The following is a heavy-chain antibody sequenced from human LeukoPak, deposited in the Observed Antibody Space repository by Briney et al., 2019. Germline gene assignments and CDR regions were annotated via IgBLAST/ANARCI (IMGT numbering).Heavy chain of an antibody. CDR2: IHRDGSST. Sequence: GGSLRLSCAASGFTFCSHWMHWVRQLPGKGLVWVSRIHRDGSSTNYADSVKGRFTISRDNAKNTLYLQVNSLRAEDTAIYYCARARPDGASYFDYWGQGILVTVSS. CDR1: GFTFCSHW. V-gene: IGHV3-74*01. CDR3: ARARPDGASYFDY. D-gene: IGHD3-10*01. J-gene: IGHJ4*02.